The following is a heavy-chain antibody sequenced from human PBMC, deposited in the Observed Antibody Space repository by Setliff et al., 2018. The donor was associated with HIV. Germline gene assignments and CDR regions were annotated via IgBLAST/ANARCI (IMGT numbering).Heavy chain of an antibody. V-gene: IGHV1-69-2*01. CDR2: VDPEDGET. Sequence: ASVKVSCKASGYTFTNYFMHWWRQAPGEGLEWVGRVDPEDGETRYAMKFQGSVTISADTSTDTTYLLLTSLRYQDTAVYYCATVRIVGATEFDYWGQGTVVTVSS. CDR1: GYTFTNYF. D-gene: IGHD1-26*01. J-gene: IGHJ4*02. CDR3: ATVRIVGATEFDY.